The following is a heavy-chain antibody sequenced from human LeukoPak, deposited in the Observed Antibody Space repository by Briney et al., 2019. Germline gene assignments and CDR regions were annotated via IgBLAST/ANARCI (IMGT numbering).Heavy chain of an antibody. CDR3: AKTLGYNYGYVEN. CDR1: GDSISSYY. CDR2: IYYSGNS. J-gene: IGHJ4*02. V-gene: IGHV4-59*01. D-gene: IGHD5-18*01. Sequence: PSETLSLTCTVSGDSISSYYWSWIRQPPGKGLEWIGYIYYSGNSNYNPSLKSRVTISVDTSNNQFSLRLRSVTAADTAVYYCAKTLGYNYGYVENWGQGTLVTVSS.